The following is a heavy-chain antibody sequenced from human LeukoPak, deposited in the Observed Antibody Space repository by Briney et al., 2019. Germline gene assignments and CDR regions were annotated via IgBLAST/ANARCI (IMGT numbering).Heavy chain of an antibody. CDR3: ARGRTLVLSYFQH. CDR2: INHSGST. J-gene: IGHJ1*01. V-gene: IGHV4-34*01. CDR1: GGSFSGYY. D-gene: IGHD6-13*01. Sequence: PSETLSLTCAVYGGSFSGYYWSWIRQPPGKGLEWIGEINHSGSTNYNPSLKSRVTISVDTSKNQFSLKLSSVTAADTAMYYCARGRTLVLSYFQHWGQGTLVTVSS.